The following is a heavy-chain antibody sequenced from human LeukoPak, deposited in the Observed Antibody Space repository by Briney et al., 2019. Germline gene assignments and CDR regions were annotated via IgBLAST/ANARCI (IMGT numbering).Heavy chain of an antibody. V-gene: IGHV4-39*01. Sequence: SETLSLTCTVSGGSIRSSSYYWGWIRQPPGKGLEWIGSIYHSGSTYYNPSLKSRVTISVDTSKNQFSLKLSSVTAADTAVYYCARGSFYGYRPEWDYWGQGTLVTVSS. CDR3: ARGSFYGYRPEWDY. CDR1: GGSIRSSSYY. J-gene: IGHJ4*02. D-gene: IGHD3-10*01. CDR2: IYHSGST.